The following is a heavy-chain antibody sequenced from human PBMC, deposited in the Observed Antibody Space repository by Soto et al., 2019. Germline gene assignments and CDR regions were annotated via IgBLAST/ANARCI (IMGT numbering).Heavy chain of an antibody. CDR2: ISAYNGNT. CDR1: GYTFTIYG. D-gene: IGHD6-19*01. J-gene: IGHJ4*02. V-gene: IGHV1-18*01. Sequence: ASVKVSCKASGYTFTIYGISWVRQASGQGLEWMGWISAYNGNTNYAQKLQGRVTMTTDTSTSTAYMELRRLRSDDTAVYYCARETSGWYLYDDYWGQGTLVTVSS. CDR3: ARETSGWYLYDDY.